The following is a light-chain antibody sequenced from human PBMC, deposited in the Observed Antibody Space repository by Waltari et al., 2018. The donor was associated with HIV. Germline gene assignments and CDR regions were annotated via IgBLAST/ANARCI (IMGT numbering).Light chain of an antibody. CDR3: ALYMGSAIL. V-gene: IGLV8-61*01. CDR2: STN. Sequence: QTVVTQEPSFSVSPGGTVTLTCGLNSGSVSTSYYPSWYHQPPGQAPRTLIYSTNRRSAGGPDRFSGSILGNKAALTITGAQADDECDYYCALYMGSAILFGGGTKLTVL. CDR1: SGSVSTSYY. J-gene: IGLJ2*01.